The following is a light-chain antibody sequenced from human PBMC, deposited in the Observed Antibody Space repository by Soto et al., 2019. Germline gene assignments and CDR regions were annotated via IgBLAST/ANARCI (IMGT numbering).Light chain of an antibody. V-gene: IGKV1-39*01. CDR1: QNIGNY. CDR2: AAS. CDR3: QQSYSFPLG. J-gene: IGKJ5*01. Sequence: DIQMTQSPSSLSASVGDRVAITCRASQNIGNYLNWYRQKPGKAPELLIHAASSLQSGVPSRLSGGRSGTDFTLTIISLQPEDFATYYCQQSYSFPLGFGQGTRLDIK.